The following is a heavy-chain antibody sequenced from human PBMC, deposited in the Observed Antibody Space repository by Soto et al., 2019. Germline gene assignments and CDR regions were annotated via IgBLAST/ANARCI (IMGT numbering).Heavy chain of an antibody. CDR2: ISYDGSNK. D-gene: IGHD3-16*01. V-gene: IGHV3-30-3*01. CDR3: AREGDEVALTSYYYGMDV. J-gene: IGHJ6*02. Sequence: QVQLVESGGGVVQPGRSLRLSCAASGFTFSSYAMHWVRQAPGKGLEWVAVISYDGSNKYYADSVKGRFTISRDNSKNPLYLQRNSLRAEDTAVYYCAREGDEVALTSYYYGMDVWGQGTTGTVSS. CDR1: GFTFSSYA.